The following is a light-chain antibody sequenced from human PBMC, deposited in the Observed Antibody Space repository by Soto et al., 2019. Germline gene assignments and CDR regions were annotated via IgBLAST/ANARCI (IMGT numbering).Light chain of an antibody. J-gene: IGKJ4*01. CDR3: QQRITWPLT. Sequence: EIVLAQSPATLSLSPGERVTLSCRASTSVRNYLAWYQQKPGQAPRLLIYDASNRATGIPARFSGSGSGTDFALTISSLEPEDFAVYYCQQRITWPLTFGGGTKVEIK. CDR2: DAS. CDR1: TSVRNY. V-gene: IGKV3-11*01.